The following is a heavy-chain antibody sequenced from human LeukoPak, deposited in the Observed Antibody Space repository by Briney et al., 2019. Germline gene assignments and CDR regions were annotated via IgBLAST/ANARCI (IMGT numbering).Heavy chain of an antibody. CDR2: INPDSGST. CDR3: ARHGGSYTFDY. CDR1: GYTFITYY. Sequence: ASVKVSCKASGYTFITYYMHWVRQAPGQGLEWMGIINPDSGSTNYAQSFQGRVTMTRDTSTSTVYMELSSLRSEDTAVYYCARHGGSYTFDYWGQGTLVTVSS. J-gene: IGHJ4*02. V-gene: IGHV1-46*01. D-gene: IGHD1-26*01.